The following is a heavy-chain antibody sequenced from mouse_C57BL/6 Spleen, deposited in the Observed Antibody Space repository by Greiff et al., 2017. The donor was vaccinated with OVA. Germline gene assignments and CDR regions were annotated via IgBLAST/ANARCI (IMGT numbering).Heavy chain of an antibody. V-gene: IGHV1-64*01. D-gene: IGHD1-1*01. Sequence: QVQLQQPGAELVKPGASVKLSCKASGYTFTSYWMHWVKQRPGQGLEWIGMIHPNSGSTNYNEKFKSKATLTVDKSSSTAYMQLSSLTSDVSAVYYCARGEGVTTVGATEYFDVWGTGTTVTVSS. CDR2: IHPNSGST. J-gene: IGHJ1*03. CDR3: ARGEGVTTVGATEYFDV. CDR1: GYTFTSYW.